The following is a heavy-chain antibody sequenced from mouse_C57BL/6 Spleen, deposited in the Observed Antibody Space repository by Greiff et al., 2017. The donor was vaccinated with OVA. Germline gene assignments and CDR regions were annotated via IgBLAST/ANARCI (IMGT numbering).Heavy chain of an antibody. Sequence: VQLQESGPELVKPGASVKISCKASGYAFSSSWMNWVKQRPGKGLAWIGRIYPGDGDTNYNGKFKGKATLTADKSSSTAYMQLSSLTSEDSAVYCGARGAHYGSSRDYWGQGTSVTVSS. D-gene: IGHD1-1*01. CDR2: IYPGDGDT. CDR3: ARGAHYGSSRDY. V-gene: IGHV1-82*01. CDR1: GYAFSSSW. J-gene: IGHJ4*01.